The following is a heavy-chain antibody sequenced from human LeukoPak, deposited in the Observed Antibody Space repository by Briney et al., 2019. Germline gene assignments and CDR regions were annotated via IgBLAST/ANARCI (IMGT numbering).Heavy chain of an antibody. CDR1: GGSISSYY. Sequence: SETLTLTCTVSGGSISSYYWSWIRQPPGKGLEWIGYIYYSGSTNYNPSLKSRVTISVDTSKNQFSLKLSSVTAADTAVYFCARVDTASDAFDIWGQGTMVTVSS. CDR2: IYYSGST. V-gene: IGHV4-59*01. CDR3: ARVDTASDAFDI. D-gene: IGHD5-18*01. J-gene: IGHJ3*02.